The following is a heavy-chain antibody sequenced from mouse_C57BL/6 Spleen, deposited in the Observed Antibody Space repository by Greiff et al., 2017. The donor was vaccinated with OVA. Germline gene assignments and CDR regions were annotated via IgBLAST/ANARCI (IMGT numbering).Heavy chain of an antibody. D-gene: IGHD2-5*01. Sequence: VQLQQSGPELVKPGASVKIPCKASGYTFTDYNMDWVKQSHGKSLEWIGDINPNNGGTIYNQKFKGKATLTVDKSSSTAYMELRSLTSEDTAVYYCARRPTIVTTFRCDYWGQGTTLTVSS. CDR3: ARRPTIVTTFRCDY. CDR1: GYTFTDYN. CDR2: INPNNGGT. V-gene: IGHV1-18*01. J-gene: IGHJ2*01.